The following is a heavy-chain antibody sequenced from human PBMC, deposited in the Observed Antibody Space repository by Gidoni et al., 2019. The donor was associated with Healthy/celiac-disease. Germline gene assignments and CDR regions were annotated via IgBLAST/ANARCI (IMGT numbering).Heavy chain of an antibody. CDR1: GGSISSSSYY. V-gene: IGHV4-39*01. J-gene: IGHJ5*02. CDR2: IYYSGST. CDR3: ARHPPTSYSSGWWWFDP. Sequence: QLQLQESGPGLVKPSETLSLTCTVSGGSISSSSYYWGWIRQPPGKGLEWIGSIYYSGSTYYNPSLKSRVTISVDTSKNQFSLKLSSVTAADTAVYYCARHPPTSYSSGWWWFDPWGQGTLVTVSS. D-gene: IGHD6-19*01.